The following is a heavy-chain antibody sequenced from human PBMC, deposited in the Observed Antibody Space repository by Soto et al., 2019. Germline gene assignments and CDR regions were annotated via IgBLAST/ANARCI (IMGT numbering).Heavy chain of an antibody. D-gene: IGHD6-13*01. CDR1: GYTFTGYY. CDR2: INPNSGCT. J-gene: IGHJ5*02. V-gene: IGHV1-2*02. Sequence: ASVKFSCKASGYTFTGYYMHWVRQAPGQGLEWMGWINPNSGCTNYAQKVRGRSPTPRTTPITTASMERTRRRPDTPAVYYGPRGLPLRIAAAGAPPNWFDPWGQGPL. CDR3: PRGLPLRIAAAGAPPNWFDP.